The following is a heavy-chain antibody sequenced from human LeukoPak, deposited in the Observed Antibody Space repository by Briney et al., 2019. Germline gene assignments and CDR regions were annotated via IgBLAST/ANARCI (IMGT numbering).Heavy chain of an antibody. J-gene: IGHJ3*02. CDR2: IWYDGSNK. V-gene: IGHV3-33*01. D-gene: IGHD6-19*01. Sequence: GGSLRLSCAASGFTFSSYGMHWVRQAPGKGLEWVAVIWYDGSNKYYADSVKGRFTISRDNSKNTLYLQMNSLRAEDTAVYYCARDWSGSGWGSRAFDIWGQGTMVTVSS. CDR1: GFTFSSYG. CDR3: ARDWSGSGWGSRAFDI.